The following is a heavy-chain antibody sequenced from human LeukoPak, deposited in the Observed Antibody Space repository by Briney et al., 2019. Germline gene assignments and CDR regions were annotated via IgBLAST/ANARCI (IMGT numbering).Heavy chain of an antibody. Sequence: GGSLRLSCAASGFTFDDYTMHWVRQAPGKGLEWVSLISWDGGSTYYADSVKGRFTISRDNSKNSLYLQMNSLRTEDTALYYCAKDAEGFGELSHFDYWGQGTLVTVSS. J-gene: IGHJ4*02. CDR2: ISWDGGST. D-gene: IGHD3-10*01. CDR1: GFTFDDYT. V-gene: IGHV3-43*01. CDR3: AKDAEGFGELSHFDY.